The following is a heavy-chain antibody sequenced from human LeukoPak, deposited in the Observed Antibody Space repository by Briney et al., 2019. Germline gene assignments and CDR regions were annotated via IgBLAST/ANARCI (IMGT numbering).Heavy chain of an antibody. J-gene: IGHJ3*01. Sequence: GGYLRRSCSASGFTFSSYWMSWVRQAPGKGLEWVANIKQDGSEKYYVDSEKGRFTIARDNAKNSLYLQMNSLRAEDTAVYYCARDGAGYLWGQGTMVTVSS. V-gene: IGHV3-7*01. CDR2: IKQDGSEK. CDR1: GFTFSSYW. CDR3: ARDGAGYL. D-gene: IGHD1-1*01.